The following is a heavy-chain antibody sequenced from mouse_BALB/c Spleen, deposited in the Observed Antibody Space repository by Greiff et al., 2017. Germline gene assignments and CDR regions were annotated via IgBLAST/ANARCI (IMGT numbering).Heavy chain of an antibody. V-gene: IGHV14-4*02. CDR1: GFNIKDYY. CDR3: NAYLNWDENSYFDY. CDR2: IDPENGDT. D-gene: IGHD4-1*01. J-gene: IGHJ2*01. Sequence: EVMLVESGAELVRSGASVKLSCTASGFNIKDYYMHWVKQRPEQGLEWIGWIDPENGDTEYAPKFQGKATMTADTSSNTAYLQLSSLTSEDTAVYYCNAYLNWDENSYFDYGGQGTTLTVSS.